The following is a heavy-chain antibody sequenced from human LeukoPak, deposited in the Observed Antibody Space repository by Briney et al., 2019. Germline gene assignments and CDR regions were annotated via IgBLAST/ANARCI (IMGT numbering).Heavy chain of an antibody. CDR2: ISAYNGNT. V-gene: IGHV1-18*01. D-gene: IGHD3-22*01. CDR1: GYTFTSYG. Sequence: ASVKVSCKASGYTFTSYGISWVRQAPGQGLEWMGWISAYNGNTHYAQKFQGRVTMTTDTSTNTVYMELRSLRSDDTAVYYCARDLTHRRNYDNSGYQIVPAFWGQGTLVTVSS. J-gene: IGHJ4*02. CDR3: ARDLTHRRNYDNSGYQIVPAF.